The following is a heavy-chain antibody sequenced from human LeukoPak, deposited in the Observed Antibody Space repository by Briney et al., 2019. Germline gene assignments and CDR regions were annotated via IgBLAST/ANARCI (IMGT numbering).Heavy chain of an antibody. Sequence: GASVKVSCKASGYTFTSYGISWVRQAPGQGLEWMGGIIPIFGTANYAQKFQGRVTITADKSTSTAYMELSSLRSEDTAVYYCASLKRPHHYYYYYMDVWGKGTTVTVSS. CDR3: ASLKRPHHYYYYYMDV. CDR1: GYTFTSYG. V-gene: IGHV1-69*06. J-gene: IGHJ6*03. CDR2: IIPIFGTA.